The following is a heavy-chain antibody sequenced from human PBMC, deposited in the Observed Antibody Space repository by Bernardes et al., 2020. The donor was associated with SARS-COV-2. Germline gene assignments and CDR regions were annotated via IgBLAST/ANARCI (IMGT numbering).Heavy chain of an antibody. CDR3: ARGGEGFTMIVVLIQPMDV. V-gene: IGHV1-18*01. CDR1: GYTFTSYG. CDR2: ISAYNGDT. Sequence: ASVKVSCKASGYTFTSYGISWVRQAPGQGLEWMGWISAYNGDTNYAQKFQGRVTMTTDTSTSIAYMELRSLRSDDTAVYYCARGGEGFTMIVVLIQPMDVWGQGTTVTVSS. J-gene: IGHJ6*02. D-gene: IGHD3-22*01.